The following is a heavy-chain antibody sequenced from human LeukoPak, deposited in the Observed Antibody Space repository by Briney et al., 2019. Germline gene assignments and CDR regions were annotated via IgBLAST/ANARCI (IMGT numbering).Heavy chain of an antibody. CDR2: ISGSGGST. CDR1: GFTFGSSA. J-gene: IGHJ4*02. V-gene: IGHV3-23*01. Sequence: GGSLRLSCAASGFTFGSSAMTWVRQAPGKGLEWVSAISGSGGSTYYADSVKGRFTISRDNSKNTLYLQMNSLRAEDTAVYYCAKTMPLPRWNMVRGVISVFDYWGQGTLVTVSS. D-gene: IGHD3-10*01. CDR3: AKTMPLPRWNMVRGVISVFDY.